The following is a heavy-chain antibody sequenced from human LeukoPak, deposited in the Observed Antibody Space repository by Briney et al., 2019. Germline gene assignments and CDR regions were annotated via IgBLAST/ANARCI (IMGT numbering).Heavy chain of an antibody. V-gene: IGHV3-15*01. CDR3: TTAITMIVVANPD. D-gene: IGHD3-22*01. Sequence: GGSLRLSCAASGFTFSNAWMSWVRQAPGKGLEWVGRIKSRTDGGTTDYAAPVKGRFTISRDDSKNTLYLQMNSLKTEDTAVYYCTTAITMIVVANPDWGQGTLITVSS. J-gene: IGHJ4*02. CDR1: GFTFSNAW. CDR2: IKSRTDGGTT.